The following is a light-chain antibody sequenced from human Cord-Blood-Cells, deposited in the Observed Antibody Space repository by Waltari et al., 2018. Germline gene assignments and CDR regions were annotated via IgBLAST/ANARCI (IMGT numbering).Light chain of an antibody. CDR1: VLAKKY. CDR2: KDS. Sequence: SYELTQPSSVSVSPGQTARINCSGDVLAKKYARWFQQKPGQAPVLFIYKDSERPSGIPERCSGSSSGTTFTLTISGAQVEDEADYYCYSAADSNRYVFGTGTKVTVL. V-gene: IGLV3-27*01. J-gene: IGLJ1*01. CDR3: YSAADSNRYV.